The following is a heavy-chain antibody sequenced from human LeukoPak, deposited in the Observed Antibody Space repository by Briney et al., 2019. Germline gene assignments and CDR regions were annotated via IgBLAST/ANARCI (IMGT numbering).Heavy chain of an antibody. Sequence: ASVKVSCRASGYTFTSYGISWVRQAPGKGLEWMGGFDPEDGETIYAQKFQGRVTMTEDTSTDTAYMELSSLRSEDTAVYYCATVRYCSGGSCKNWFDPWGQGTLVTVSS. V-gene: IGHV1-24*01. CDR3: ATVRYCSGGSCKNWFDP. J-gene: IGHJ5*02. CDR2: FDPEDGET. D-gene: IGHD2-15*01. CDR1: GYTFTSYG.